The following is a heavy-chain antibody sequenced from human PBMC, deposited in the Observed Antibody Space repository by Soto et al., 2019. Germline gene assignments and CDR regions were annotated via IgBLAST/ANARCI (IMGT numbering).Heavy chain of an antibody. D-gene: IGHD2-21*02. CDR2: IWYDGSNK. Sequence: GGSLRLSCAASGFTFSSYGMHWVRQAPGKGLEWVAVIWYDGSNKYYADSVKGRFTISRDNSKNTLYLQMNSLRAEDTAVYYCARARVVTAPFDYWGQGTLVTVSS. CDR1: GFTFSSYG. V-gene: IGHV3-33*01. CDR3: ARARVVTAPFDY. J-gene: IGHJ4*02.